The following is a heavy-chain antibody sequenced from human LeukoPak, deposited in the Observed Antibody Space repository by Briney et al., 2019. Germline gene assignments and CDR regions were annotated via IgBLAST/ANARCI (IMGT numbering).Heavy chain of an antibody. Sequence: ASVKVSCKVSGYTLTELSMHWVRQAPGKGLEWMGGFDPEDGETIYAQKFQGRVTMTRNTSISTAYMELSSLRSEDTAVYYCARSSSSYYYYYYYGMDVWGQGTTVTVSS. D-gene: IGHD6-13*01. CDR2: FDPEDGET. CDR1: GYTLTELS. CDR3: ARSSSSYYYYYYYGMDV. J-gene: IGHJ6*02. V-gene: IGHV1-24*01.